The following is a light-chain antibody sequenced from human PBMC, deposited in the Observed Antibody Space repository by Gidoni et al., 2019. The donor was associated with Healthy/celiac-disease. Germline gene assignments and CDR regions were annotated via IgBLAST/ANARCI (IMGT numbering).Light chain of an antibody. Sequence: SYELTQPPSVSVSPGQTASITCSGDKLGDKYACWYQQKPGQSPVLVIYQDSKRPSGIPERFSGSNSRNTATLTISGTQAMDEADYYCQAWDSSTPVVFGGGTKLTVL. CDR2: QDS. V-gene: IGLV3-1*01. CDR3: QAWDSSTPVV. J-gene: IGLJ2*01. CDR1: KLGDKY.